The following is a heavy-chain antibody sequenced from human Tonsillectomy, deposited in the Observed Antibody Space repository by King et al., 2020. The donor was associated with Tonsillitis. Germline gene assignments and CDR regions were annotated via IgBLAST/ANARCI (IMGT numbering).Heavy chain of an antibody. Sequence: VQLVESGGGLVKPGGSLRLSCEASGFPSNSYSMNWVRQAPGKGLEWVSSITNSGHFRYYADSVKGRFTISRDNAKNSLFLQMNSLRAEDTAVYYCASLGFGFDYWGQGTLVTVSS. CDR1: GFPSNSYS. J-gene: IGHJ4*02. CDR3: ASLGFGFDY. V-gene: IGHV3-21*01. D-gene: IGHD3-3*01. CDR2: ITNSGHFR.